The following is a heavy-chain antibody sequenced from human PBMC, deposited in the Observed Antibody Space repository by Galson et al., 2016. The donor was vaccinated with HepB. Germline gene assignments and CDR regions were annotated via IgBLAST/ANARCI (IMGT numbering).Heavy chain of an antibody. CDR3: AKGRGSRLTMVRGVLDPFDI. CDR2: IRGSGNGI. V-gene: IGHV3-23*01. CDR1: GFIFSTYA. J-gene: IGHJ3*02. D-gene: IGHD3-10*01. Sequence: LRLSCAGSGFIFSTYAMSWVRQAPGKGLEWVSAIRGSGNGIDYADSVKGRFTISRDNSKNTLYLQMSSLRAEDTAVYYCAKGRGSRLTMVRGVLDPFDIWGQGTLGTVSS.